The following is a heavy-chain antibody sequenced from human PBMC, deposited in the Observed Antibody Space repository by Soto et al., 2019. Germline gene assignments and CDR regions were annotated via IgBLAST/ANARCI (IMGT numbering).Heavy chain of an antibody. CDR1: GDTFNSYA. CDR2: IIPIFGAA. CDR3: ARRYSSSWYEAFDI. J-gene: IGHJ3*02. Sequence: SVKVSCKASGDTFNSYAVNWVRQAPGQGLEWMGGIIPIFGAANYAQKFQGRVTITADESTSTVYMELRSLRSDDTAVFYCARRYSSSWYEAFDIWGQGTMVTVSS. D-gene: IGHD6-13*01. V-gene: IGHV1-69*13.